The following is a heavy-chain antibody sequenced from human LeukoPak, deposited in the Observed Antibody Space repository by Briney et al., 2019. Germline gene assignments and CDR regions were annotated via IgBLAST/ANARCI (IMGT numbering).Heavy chain of an antibody. CDR3: AKSSGSGYMDV. CDR1: GFTFSSYA. CDR2: ISGSGGST. D-gene: IGHD3-10*01. Sequence: GGSLRLSCAASGFTFSSYAMSWVRQAPGKGLEWVSVISGSGGSTDYADSVKGRFTISRDNSKNTLYLQMNSLRAEDTAVHYCAKSSGSGYMDVWGKGTTVTISS. J-gene: IGHJ6*03. V-gene: IGHV3-23*01.